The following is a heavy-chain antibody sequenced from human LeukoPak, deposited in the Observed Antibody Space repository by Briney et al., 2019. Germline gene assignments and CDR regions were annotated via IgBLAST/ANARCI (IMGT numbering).Heavy chain of an antibody. CDR1: GGSVSSTNSY. CDR3: ARRPGGDRYYFDY. V-gene: IGHV4-39*01. CDR2: IDYSGST. J-gene: IGHJ4*02. Sequence: SETLFLTCTVSGGSVSSTNSYWGWIRQPPGKGLDWIANIDYSGSTWYNPSLRGRVTISIDTSKNQFSLKVRSVTAADTAMYYCARRPGGDRYYFDYWGQGILVTVSS. D-gene: IGHD2-21*02.